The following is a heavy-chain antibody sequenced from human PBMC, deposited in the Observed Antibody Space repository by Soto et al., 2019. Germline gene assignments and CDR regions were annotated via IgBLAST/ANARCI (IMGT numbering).Heavy chain of an antibody. J-gene: IGHJ5*02. D-gene: IGHD3-10*01. CDR2: IYYSGST. CDR1: GGSISSGGYY. Sequence: QVQLQESGPGLVKPSQTLSLTCTVSGGSISSGGYYWGWIRQHPGKGLEWIGYIYYSGSTYYNPSPTSRVTISVDTSQNQFSLELSSVTAADTAVYYCTRDSGGVRGVSPFDPWGQGTLVTVSS. CDR3: TRDSGGVRGVSPFDP. V-gene: IGHV4-31*03.